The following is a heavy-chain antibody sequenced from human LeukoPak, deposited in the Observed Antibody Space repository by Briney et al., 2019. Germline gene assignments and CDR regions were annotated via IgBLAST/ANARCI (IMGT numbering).Heavy chain of an antibody. J-gene: IGHJ3*02. V-gene: IGHV4-59*08. D-gene: IGHD1-7*01. CDR1: GGSISSYY. CDR2: IYYSGST. CDR3: ARHGELGDSFDI. Sequence: SETLSLTCTVSGGSISSYYCTWIRQPPGKGLEWIGYIYYSGSTTYNPSLKSRVTISIDTSKNQFSLKVRSVTAADTAVYYCARHGELGDSFDIWGQGTMVTVSS.